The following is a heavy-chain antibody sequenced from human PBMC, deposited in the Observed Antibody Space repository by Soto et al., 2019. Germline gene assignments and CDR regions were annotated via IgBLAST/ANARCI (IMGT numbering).Heavy chain of an antibody. CDR3: ARGYCSGGNCYSGMDV. Sequence: ASVKVSCKASGGTFSTHAIIWVRQAPGHGLEWMGGIIPISGTTYYTQKFQGRVTITADEPTSTAFLELSSLKSDDTAVFYCARGYCSGGNCYSGMDVWGQGTMVTVSS. D-gene: IGHD2-15*01. CDR2: IIPISGTT. J-gene: IGHJ6*02. V-gene: IGHV1-69*13. CDR1: GGTFSTHA.